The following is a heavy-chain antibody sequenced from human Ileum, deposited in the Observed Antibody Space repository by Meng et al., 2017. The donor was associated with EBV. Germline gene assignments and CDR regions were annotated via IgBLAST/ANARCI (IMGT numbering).Heavy chain of an antibody. Sequence: QVHVLPSGSELRKPGASVKDSCKASGYTFRSHAMSWGRQAPGQGLEWMGWITGNTGNSTYAQGFTGRFVFSLDTSVSTAYLHINSLKTEDTAVYYCAREVGQGWYYFDYWGQGTLVTVSS. CDR2: ITGNTGNS. D-gene: IGHD6-19*01. CDR3: AREVGQGWYYFDY. CDR1: GYTFRSHA. J-gene: IGHJ4*02. V-gene: IGHV7-4-1*02.